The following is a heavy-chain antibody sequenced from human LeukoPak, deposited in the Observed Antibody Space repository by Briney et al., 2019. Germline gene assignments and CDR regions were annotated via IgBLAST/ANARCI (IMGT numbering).Heavy chain of an antibody. J-gene: IGHJ4*02. CDR1: GFTFSNHW. V-gene: IGHV3-7*02. D-gene: IGHD3-22*01. CDR3: ASHYDTSGYHYFDF. Sequence: GGSLRLSCAASGFTFSNHWMSWVRQAPGRGLEWVANVNQGGTEKHYVDSVKGRFTTSRDNSESTLYLQMNSLRAEDTAVYYCASHYDTSGYHYFDFWGQGTRVTV. CDR2: VNQGGTEK.